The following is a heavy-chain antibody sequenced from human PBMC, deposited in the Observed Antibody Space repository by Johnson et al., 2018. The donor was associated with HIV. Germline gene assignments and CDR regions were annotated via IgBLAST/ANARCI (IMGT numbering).Heavy chain of an antibody. Sequence: QVQLVESGGGLVKPGGSLRLSCAASGLTFSDYYMSWIRQAPGKGLEWVSGINGNGGSTNYADSVKGRLTISRENSKNTLYLQMNSLRAEDTAVYYCAKVDTAMFNSFDIWGQGTMVTVSS. V-gene: IGHV3-11*06. J-gene: IGHJ3*02. D-gene: IGHD5-18*01. CDR3: AKVDTAMFNSFDI. CDR2: INGNGGST. CDR1: GLTFSDYY.